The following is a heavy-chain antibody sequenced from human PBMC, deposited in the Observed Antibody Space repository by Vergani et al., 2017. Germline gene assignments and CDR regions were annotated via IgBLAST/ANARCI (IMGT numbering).Heavy chain of an antibody. Sequence: QVQLQESGPGLVKPSETLSLTCTVSGYSISSGYYWSWIRQPAGKGLEWIGRIYTSGSTNYNPSLKSRVTMSVDTSKNQFSLKLSSVTAADTAVYYCARSPLDRQLVGYYFDYWGQGTLVTVSS. CDR2: IYTSGST. D-gene: IGHD6-6*01. CDR3: ARSPLDRQLVGYYFDY. J-gene: IGHJ4*02. CDR1: GYSISSGYY. V-gene: IGHV4-61*02.